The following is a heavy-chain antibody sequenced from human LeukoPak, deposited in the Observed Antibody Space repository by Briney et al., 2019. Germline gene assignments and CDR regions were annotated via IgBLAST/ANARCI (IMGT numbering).Heavy chain of an antibody. V-gene: IGHV4-59*01. CDR1: GGFISSYY. J-gene: IGHJ4*02. CDR2: IYYSGST. Sequence: SETLSLTCTVSGGFISSYYWSWIRQPPGKGLEWIGYIYYSGSTNYNPSLKSPVTLSVDTSKNQFSLKLSSVAAADTAVYYCARGGSYYGYFDYWGQGTLVTVSS. D-gene: IGHD1-26*01. CDR3: ARGGSYYGYFDY.